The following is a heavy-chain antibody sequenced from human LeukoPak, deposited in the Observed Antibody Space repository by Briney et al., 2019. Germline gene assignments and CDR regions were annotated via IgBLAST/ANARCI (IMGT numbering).Heavy chain of an antibody. Sequence: ASVKVSCKTSGYSFTAYCMHWVRQAPGQGLEWMGWINPNSGGTNYAQKFQGRVTMTRDTSISTAYMDLSSLRSDDTAVYYCARDYSGVTDIFHYWGQGTLVTVSS. V-gene: IGHV1-2*02. CDR1: GYSFTAYC. D-gene: IGHD3-10*01. CDR3: ARDYSGVTDIFHY. J-gene: IGHJ4*02. CDR2: INPNSGGT.